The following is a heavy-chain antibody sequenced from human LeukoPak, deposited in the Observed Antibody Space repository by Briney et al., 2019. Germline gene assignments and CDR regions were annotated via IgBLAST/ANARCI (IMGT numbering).Heavy chain of an antibody. CDR2: ISGSGGIT. CDR1: GFTFSSYV. D-gene: IGHD2-2*01. CDR3: ASGVEVGPVYFDY. V-gene: IGHV3-23*01. J-gene: IGHJ4*02. Sequence: PGGSLRLSCAVSGFTFSSYVMSWVRQAPGKGLEWVSGISGSGGITYYADSVKGRFTVSRDNSKNTLYLQMNSLRAEDTAVYYCASGVEVGPVYFDYWGQGTLVTVSS.